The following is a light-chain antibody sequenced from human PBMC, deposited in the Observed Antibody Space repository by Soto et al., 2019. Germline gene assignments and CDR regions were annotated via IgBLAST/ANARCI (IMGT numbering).Light chain of an antibody. CDR2: GAS. Sequence: EIVLTQSPGILSLSPGERATLSCRASQPVNSTYLAWYQQKPGQAPRLLIYGASTRATGIPDRFSGSGSGTDFTLTISRLEPEDFAVYYCQQCGISTWPFGQGTKVDIK. V-gene: IGKV3-20*01. CDR1: QPVNSTY. CDR3: QQCGISTWP. J-gene: IGKJ1*01.